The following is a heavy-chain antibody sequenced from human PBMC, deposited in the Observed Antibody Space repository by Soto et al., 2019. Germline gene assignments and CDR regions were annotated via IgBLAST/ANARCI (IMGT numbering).Heavy chain of an antibody. J-gene: IGHJ5*02. D-gene: IGHD3-3*01. CDR1: GGTFSSYA. CDR2: IIPIFGTA. CDR3: ARAVTGGTIFGEFHP. V-gene: IGHV1-69*13. Sequence: ASVKVSCKASGGTFSSYAISWVRQAPGQGLEWMGGIIPIFGTANYAQKFQGRVTITADESTSTAYMELSSLRSEDTAVYYCARAVTGGTIFGEFHPWGQGTLVTVFS.